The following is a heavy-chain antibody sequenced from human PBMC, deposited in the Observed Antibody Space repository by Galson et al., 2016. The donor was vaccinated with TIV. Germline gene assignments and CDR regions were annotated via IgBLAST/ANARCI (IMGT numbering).Heavy chain of an antibody. D-gene: IGHD2-8*02. V-gene: IGHV4-39*01. CDR2: VYYTGTT. CDR3: ARHGAYRWYFDY. CDR1: GASLNDNKYF. J-gene: IGHJ4*02. Sequence: SETLSLTCTVSGASLNDNKYFWGWIRQTPAKGLEWIGSVYYTGTTYFTPSLESRVSISIDKSINRFSLKLSSVTAADTAVYYFARHGAYRWYFDYVVQGTRVTVSS.